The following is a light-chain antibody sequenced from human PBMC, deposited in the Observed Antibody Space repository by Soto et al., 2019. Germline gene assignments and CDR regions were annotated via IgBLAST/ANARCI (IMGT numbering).Light chain of an antibody. CDR3: QQSFSSPPWT. CDR1: QNIKTY. V-gene: IGKV1-39*01. Sequence: DIQMTQSPSSLSASVGDSVTITCRASQNIKTYLNLYQQKPGKAPNLLIYAASSLHSGVPSRFSGSGSGTDFTLTISSLQPEDFATYYCQQSFSSPPWTFGQGTKVDIK. CDR2: AAS. J-gene: IGKJ1*01.